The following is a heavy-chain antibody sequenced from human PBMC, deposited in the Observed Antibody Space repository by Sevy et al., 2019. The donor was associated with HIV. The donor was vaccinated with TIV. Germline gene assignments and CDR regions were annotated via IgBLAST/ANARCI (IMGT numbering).Heavy chain of an antibody. D-gene: IGHD3-3*01. CDR1: GYTFTDYY. CDR2: MNPDSGDT. Sequence: ASVKVSCKASGYTFTDYYIHWVRQAPGQGLEWMGWMNPDSGDTNYAQRFQGRVTMTRDTSISTAYMELSRVRSDDTALYYCARALSVYDFLGLWGQGTLVTVSS. J-gene: IGHJ4*02. V-gene: IGHV1-2*02. CDR3: ARALSVYDFLGL.